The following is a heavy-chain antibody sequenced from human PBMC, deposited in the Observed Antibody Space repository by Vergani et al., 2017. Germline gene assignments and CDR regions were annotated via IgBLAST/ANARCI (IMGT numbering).Heavy chain of an antibody. CDR3: ATIGYRRWGYYFDY. V-gene: IGHV4-4*03. CDR1: GDSISSNNC. CDR2: ICHTEDT. D-gene: IGHD2-2*02. Sequence: QVQLQESGPGLVKPPGTLSLNCAVAGDSISSNNCWTWVRQPPGKGLEWIGEICHTEDTKYSPSLKSRVTVSVDESRNLFSLRLNSVTAADTAVYYCATIGYRRWGYYFDYWGQGSLVTVSS. J-gene: IGHJ4*02.